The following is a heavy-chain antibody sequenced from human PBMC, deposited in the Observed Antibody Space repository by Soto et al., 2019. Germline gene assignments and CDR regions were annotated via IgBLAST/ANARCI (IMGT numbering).Heavy chain of an antibody. J-gene: IGHJ5*02. V-gene: IGHV1-69*02. CDR1: GGTFSSYT. Sequence: QVQLVQSGPEVKKPGSSVKVSCKASGGTFSSYTISWVRQAPGQGLEWMGRIIPIRGIANYAQKFQGRVMITADKSTSTAYMELSSLRSEDTAVYYCASDRLGYCSSTSCDPWGQGTLVTVSS. D-gene: IGHD2-2*01. CDR3: ASDRLGYCSSTSCDP. CDR2: IIPIRGIA.